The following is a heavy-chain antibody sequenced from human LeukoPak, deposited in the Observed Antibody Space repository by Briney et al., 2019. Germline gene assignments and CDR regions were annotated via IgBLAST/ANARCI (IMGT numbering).Heavy chain of an antibody. J-gene: IGHJ4*02. Sequence: GRSLRLSCAASGFTFSSYGMHWVRQAPGKGLEWVAVIWYGGSNKYYADSVKGRFTISRDNSKNTLYLQMNSLRAEDTAVYYCAKDQGGLRLGELSLYSIGGQGTLVTVSS. CDR2: IWYGGSNK. D-gene: IGHD3-16*02. V-gene: IGHV3-33*06. CDR3: AKDQGGLRLGELSLYSI. CDR1: GFTFSSYG.